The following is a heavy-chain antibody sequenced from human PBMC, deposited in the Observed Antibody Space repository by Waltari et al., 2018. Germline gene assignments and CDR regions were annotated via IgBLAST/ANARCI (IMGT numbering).Heavy chain of an antibody. J-gene: IGHJ4*02. V-gene: IGHV3-21*01. D-gene: IGHD3-10*01. CDR1: GFTFGSYS. CDR3: ATGGYGSGSYPPDY. Sequence: EVQLVESGGGLVKPGGSLRPFWSASGFTFGSYSMSWVRQAQGKGWGWSSSISSSSSNIYYADSVKGRFTISRDNAKNSLYLQMNSLRAEDTAVYYCATGGYGSGSYPPDYWGQGTLVTVSS. CDR2: ISSSSSNI.